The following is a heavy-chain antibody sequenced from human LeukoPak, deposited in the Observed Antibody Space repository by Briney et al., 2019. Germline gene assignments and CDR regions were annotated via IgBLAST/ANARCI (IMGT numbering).Heavy chain of an antibody. V-gene: IGHV3-23*01. J-gene: IGHJ4*02. Sequence: PGGALRLSCAASGFTFSSYAMSWVRQAPGKGLEWVSAIRDSGSSTHYADSVKGRFTTSRDNSKNTLFLQMNSLRAEDTAVYYCAKGSSPKDYWGQGTLVTVSS. CDR1: GFTFSSYA. D-gene: IGHD6-13*01. CDR3: AKGSSPKDY. CDR2: IRDSGSST.